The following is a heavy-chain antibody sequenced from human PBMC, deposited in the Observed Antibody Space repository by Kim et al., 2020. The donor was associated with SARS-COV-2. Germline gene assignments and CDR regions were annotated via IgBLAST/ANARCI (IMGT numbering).Heavy chain of an antibody. CDR1: GFTFGDYA. J-gene: IGHJ6*04. D-gene: IGHD1-26*01. Sequence: GGSLRLSCTASGFTFGDYAMSWVRQAPGKGLEWVGFIRSKAYGGSSEYAASVKGRFTISRDDSKSIAYLKMNSLKTEDTAVYYCTRAHKIGRWAYYYYYGMDVWGKGTTVTVSS. V-gene: IGHV3-49*04. CDR2: IRSKAYGGSS. CDR3: TRAHKIGRWAYYYYYGMDV.